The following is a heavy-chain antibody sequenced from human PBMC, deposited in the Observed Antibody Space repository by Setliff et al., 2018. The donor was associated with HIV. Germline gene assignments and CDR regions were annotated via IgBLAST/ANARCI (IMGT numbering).Heavy chain of an antibody. Sequence: SETLSLTCTVSGGTFSLHYYTWIRQSPLRGLEWIGEINHSGGTRYNPSLESRVTMSLDSSRKQFSLRLISVTAADTAVYFCTRKHRPGVGMDLWGQGTTVTVSS. J-gene: IGHJ6*02. CDR1: GGTFSLHY. CDR2: INHSGGT. CDR3: TRKHRPGVGMDL. V-gene: IGHV4-34*01.